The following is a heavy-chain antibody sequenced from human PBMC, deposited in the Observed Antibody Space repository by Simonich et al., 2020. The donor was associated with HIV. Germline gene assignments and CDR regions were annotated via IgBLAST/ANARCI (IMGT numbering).Heavy chain of an antibody. CDR3: ASPPSQYYDSSGSYDAFDI. J-gene: IGHJ3*02. D-gene: IGHD3-22*01. CDR1: GGTFSSYA. CDR2: IIPNFGTA. Sequence: QVQLVQSGAEVKKPGSSVKVSCKASGGTFSSYAISGVRQAPGQGVEGMGGIIPNFGTAKYEQKFQGRVTITADESTSTAYMELSSLRSEDTAVYYCASPPSQYYDSSGSYDAFDIWGQGTMVTVSS. V-gene: IGHV1-69*13.